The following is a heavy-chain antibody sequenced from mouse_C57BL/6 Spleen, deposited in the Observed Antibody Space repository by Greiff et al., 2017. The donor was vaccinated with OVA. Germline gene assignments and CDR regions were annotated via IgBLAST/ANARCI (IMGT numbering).Heavy chain of an antibody. CDR3: AKRGESSAWFAY. D-gene: IGHD3-2*01. CDR2: INPNNGGT. V-gene: IGHV1-26*01. Sequence: EVQLQQSGPELVKPGASVKISCKASGYTFTDYYMNWVKQSHGKSLEWIGDINPNNGGTSYNQKFKGKATVTVDKSSSTAYMELRSLTSEDSAVYYCAKRGESSAWFAYWGQGTLVTVSA. J-gene: IGHJ3*01. CDR1: GYTFTDYY.